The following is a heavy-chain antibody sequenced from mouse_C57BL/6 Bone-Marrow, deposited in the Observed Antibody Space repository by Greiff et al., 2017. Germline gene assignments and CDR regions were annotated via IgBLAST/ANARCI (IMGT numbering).Heavy chain of an antibody. CDR3: ARSYDYDDYTMDY. CDR2: MHPNGGSP. D-gene: IGHD2-4*01. CDR1: GYTFNNYW. V-gene: IGHV1-64*01. Sequence: QVQLQQPGAELVKPGASVKLSCKASGYTFNNYWMHWVKQRPGQGLEWIGMMHPNGGSPDYNEKFKSEATLSVDKSSRTADMELSSLTSEDSAVYYCARSYDYDDYTMDYWGQGTSVTVSS. J-gene: IGHJ4*01.